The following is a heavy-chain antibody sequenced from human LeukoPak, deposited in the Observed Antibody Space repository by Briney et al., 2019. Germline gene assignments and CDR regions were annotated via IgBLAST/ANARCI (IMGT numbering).Heavy chain of an antibody. CDR1: GFTFSSYS. J-gene: IGHJ6*03. CDR3: ARVDYDFWSGYLWYYYYYMDV. Sequence: PGGSLRLSCAASGFTFSSYSMNWVRQAPGKGLEWVANIKQDGSEKYYVDSVKGRFTISRDNAKNSLYLQMNSLRAEDTAVYYCARVDYDFWSGYLWYYYYYMDVWGKGTTVTVSS. CDR2: IKQDGSEK. D-gene: IGHD3-3*01. V-gene: IGHV3-7*01.